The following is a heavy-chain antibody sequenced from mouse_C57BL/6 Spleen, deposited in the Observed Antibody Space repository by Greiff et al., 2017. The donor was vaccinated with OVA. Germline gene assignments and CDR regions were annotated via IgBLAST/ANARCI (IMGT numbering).Heavy chain of an antibody. CDR1: GFTFSDYY. Sequence: EVKVVESEGGLVQPGSSMKLSCTASGFTFSDYYMAWVRQVPEKGLEWVATINYDGSSTYYLDSLQRRFIISRDNAKNILYLQMSSLKSEDTATYYCARDGGYGSGFDYWGQGTTLTVSS. D-gene: IGHD1-1*01. J-gene: IGHJ2*01. V-gene: IGHV5-16*01. CDR3: ARDGGYGSGFDY. CDR2: INYDGSST.